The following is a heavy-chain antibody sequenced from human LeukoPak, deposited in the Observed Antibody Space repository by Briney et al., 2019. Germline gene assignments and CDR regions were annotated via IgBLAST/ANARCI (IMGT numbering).Heavy chain of an antibody. CDR2: INASNGNT. J-gene: IGHJ4*02. V-gene: IGHV1-3*01. CDR3: ARDSDSSGYYIFDY. D-gene: IGHD3-22*01. Sequence: ASVNVSCKASGYTFTSYAMHWVRQAPGQRLEWMGWINASNGNTKYSQKFQGRVTITRDTSASTAYMELSSLRSEDTAVYYCARDSDSSGYYIFDYWGQGTLVTVSS. CDR1: GYTFTSYA.